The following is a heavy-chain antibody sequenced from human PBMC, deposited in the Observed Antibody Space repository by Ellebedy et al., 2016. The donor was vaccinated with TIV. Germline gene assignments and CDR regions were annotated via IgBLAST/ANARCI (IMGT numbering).Heavy chain of an antibody. V-gene: IGHV3-30*03. CDR1: GFTFSSYG. CDR3: ARDRSFLGYYFDY. J-gene: IGHJ4*02. CDR2: ISYDGSNK. Sequence: GESLKISXAASGFTFSSYGMHWVRQAPGKGLEWVAVISYDGSNKYYADSVKGRFTISRDNSKNTLYLQMNSLRAEDTAVYYCARDRSFLGYYFDYWGQGTLVTVSS. D-gene: IGHD2/OR15-2a*01.